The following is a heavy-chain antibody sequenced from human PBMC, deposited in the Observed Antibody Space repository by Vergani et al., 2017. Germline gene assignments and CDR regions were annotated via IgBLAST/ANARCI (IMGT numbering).Heavy chain of an antibody. J-gene: IGHJ4*02. CDR1: GGSISSYY. CDR3: ASILSPGDY. Sequence: QVQLQESGPGLVKPSETLSLTCTVSGGSISSYYWSWIRQPPGKGLEWIGYIYHSGSTYYNPSLKSRVTISVDRSKNQFSLKLSSVTAADTAVYYCASILSPGDYWGQGTLVTVSS. CDR2: IYHSGST. V-gene: IGHV4-59*12.